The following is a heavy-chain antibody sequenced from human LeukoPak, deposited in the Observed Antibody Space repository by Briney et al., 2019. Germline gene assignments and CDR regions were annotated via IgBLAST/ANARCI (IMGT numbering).Heavy chain of an antibody. V-gene: IGHV3-53*01. Sequence: GGSLRLSCAASGFTVSSNYMSWVRQAPGKGLEWVSVIYSGGSTYYADSVKGRFTISRDNSKNTLYLQMNSLRAEDTAVYYCARDRGGLNWLDPWGQGTLVTVSS. CDR1: GFTVSSNY. CDR3: ARDRGGLNWLDP. J-gene: IGHJ5*02. CDR2: IYSGGST. D-gene: IGHD3-16*01.